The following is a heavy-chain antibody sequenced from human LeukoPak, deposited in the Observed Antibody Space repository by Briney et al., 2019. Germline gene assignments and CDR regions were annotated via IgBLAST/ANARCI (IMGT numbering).Heavy chain of an antibody. CDR2: IWNDGSDK. CDR3: ARANTAMVTPDY. V-gene: IGHV3-33*01. CDR1: GFTFRSYA. J-gene: IGHJ4*02. D-gene: IGHD5-18*01. Sequence: GGSLRLSCAASGFTFRSYAIHWVRQAPGTGLEWVAVIWNDGSDKYHADSVKGRFTISRDNSKNTLYLQMNSLRANDTAVYYCARANTAMVTPDYWGQGTLVTVSS.